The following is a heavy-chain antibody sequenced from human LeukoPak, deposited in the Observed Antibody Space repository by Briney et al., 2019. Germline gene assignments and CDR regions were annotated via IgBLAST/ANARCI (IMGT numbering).Heavy chain of an antibody. Sequence: ASVKVSCKASGYTFTSYGISWVRQAPGQGLEWMGRISAYNGNTNYAQKLQGRVTMTTDTSTSTAYMELRSLRSDDTAVYYCARDASNYYYGSGSYYYYYGMDVWGKGTTVTVSS. CDR3: ARDASNYYYGSGSYYYYYGMDV. D-gene: IGHD3-10*01. CDR1: GYTFTSYG. V-gene: IGHV1-18*04. J-gene: IGHJ6*04. CDR2: ISAYNGNT.